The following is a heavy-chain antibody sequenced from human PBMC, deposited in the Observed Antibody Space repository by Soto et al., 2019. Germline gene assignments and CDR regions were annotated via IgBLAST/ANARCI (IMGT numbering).Heavy chain of an antibody. V-gene: IGHV3-11*06. CDR3: ARTYCGGDCYPTPRYYGMDV. J-gene: IGHJ6*02. CDR2: ISSSGSYT. Sequence: QVQLVESGGGLVKPGVSLRLSCAASGFTFSDYYMTWIRQAPGKGLEWVSYISSSGSYTNYADSVTGRFTISRDNAKNSLYLQMNSMRAEDTAVYHCARTYCGGDCYPTPRYYGMDVWGQGTTVTVSS. CDR1: GFTFSDYY. D-gene: IGHD2-21*02.